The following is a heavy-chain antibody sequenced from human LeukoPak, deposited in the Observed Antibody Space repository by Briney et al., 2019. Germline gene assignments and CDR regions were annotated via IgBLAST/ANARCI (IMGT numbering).Heavy chain of an antibody. Sequence: SETLSLTCSVSGGSISGYYWSWIRQPPGKGLEWIGYIFYSGSTNYNPPLKSRVTISVDTSKNQFSLKLTSVTAADTAVYYCASERRGYYSFFDYWGQGTLVTVSS. D-gene: IGHD3-3*01. CDR2: IFYSGST. V-gene: IGHV4-59*01. CDR3: ASERRGYYSFFDY. J-gene: IGHJ4*02. CDR1: GGSISGYY.